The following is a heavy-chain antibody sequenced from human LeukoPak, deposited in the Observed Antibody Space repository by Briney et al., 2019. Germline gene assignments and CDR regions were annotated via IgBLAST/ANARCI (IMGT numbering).Heavy chain of an antibody. CDR2: ISWNSGSI. D-gene: IGHD1-26*01. Sequence: GGSLRLSCAASGFTFDDYAMHWVRQAPGKGLEWVSGISWNSGSIGYADSVKGRFTISRDNAKNSLYLQMNSLRAEDTAVYYCARDSKSYDAFDIWGQGTMVTVSS. V-gene: IGHV3-9*01. CDR3: ARDSKSYDAFDI. J-gene: IGHJ3*02. CDR1: GFTFDDYA.